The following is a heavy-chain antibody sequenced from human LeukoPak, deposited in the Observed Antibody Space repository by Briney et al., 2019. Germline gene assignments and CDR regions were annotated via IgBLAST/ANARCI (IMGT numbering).Heavy chain of an antibody. J-gene: IGHJ4*02. V-gene: IGHV4-59*08. Sequence: SETLSLTCTVSRGSISGYYWSWIRQPPGKGPEWIGYVYYSGSTNYNPSLKSRVTISVDTSKKQFSLKLRSVTAADTAVYYCATRGSYFNGFDCWGQGTLVTVSS. CDR1: RGSISGYY. CDR2: VYYSGST. D-gene: IGHD1-26*01. CDR3: ATRGSYFNGFDC.